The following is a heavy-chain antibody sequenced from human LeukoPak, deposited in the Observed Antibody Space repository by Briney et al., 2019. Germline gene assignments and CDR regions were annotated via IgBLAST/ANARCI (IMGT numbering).Heavy chain of an antibody. CDR3: ARVRRRAVVTAILGNYYYMDV. V-gene: IGHV1-69*05. CDR1: GGTFSSYA. CDR2: IIPIFGTA. D-gene: IGHD2-21*02. J-gene: IGHJ6*03. Sequence: GSSVKVSCKASGGTFSSYAISWVRQAPGQGLEWMGGIIPIFGTANYAQKFQGRVTITTDESTSTAYMELSSLRSEDTAVYYCARVRRRAVVTAILGNYYYMDVWGKGTTVTVSS.